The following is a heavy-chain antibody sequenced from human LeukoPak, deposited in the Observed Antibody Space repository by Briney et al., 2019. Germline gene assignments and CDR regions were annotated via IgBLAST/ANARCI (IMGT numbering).Heavy chain of an antibody. J-gene: IGHJ6*02. V-gene: IGHV3-21*01. D-gene: IGHD3-10*01. CDR3: ARDFYGSGSPKGGMDV. CDR2: ISSSSSYI. CDR1: GFTFSSYS. Sequence: GGSLRLSCAASGFTFSSYSMNWVRQAPGKGLEWVSSISSSSSYIYYADSVKGRFTISRDNAKNSLYLQMNSLRAEDTAVYYCARDFYGSGSPKGGMDVWGQGTTVTVSS.